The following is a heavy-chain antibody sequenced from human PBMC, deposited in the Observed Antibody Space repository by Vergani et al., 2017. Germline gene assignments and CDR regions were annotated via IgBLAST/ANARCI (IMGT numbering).Heavy chain of an antibody. CDR3: ARHTTYTDS. D-gene: IGHD1-1*01. V-gene: IGHV5-51*01. Sequence: EVELVQSGPEMRKPGESLKISCKGSEYSFGNYWIGWVRPMPGKGREWMGIIYPADSDTRYSPSFQGQVTISADKSISTAFLQWDSLKASDTALYYCARHTTYTDSWGQGTLVTVSS. J-gene: IGHJ4*02. CDR1: EYSFGNYW. CDR2: IYPADSDT.